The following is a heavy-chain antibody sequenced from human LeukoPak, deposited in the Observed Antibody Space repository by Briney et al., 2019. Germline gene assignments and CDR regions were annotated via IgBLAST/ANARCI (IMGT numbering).Heavy chain of an antibody. Sequence: GGSLRLSCAASGFNVNTNYMTWVRQSPGKGLECISVTYTRGHTNYADSVKGRFTISRDNSKNTLYLQMNSLRAEDTAVYYCAKDLQWLVPNSAFDIWGQGTMVTVSS. D-gene: IGHD6-19*01. CDR1: GFNVNTNY. V-gene: IGHV3-66*03. CDR3: AKDLQWLVPNSAFDI. J-gene: IGHJ3*02. CDR2: TYTRGHT.